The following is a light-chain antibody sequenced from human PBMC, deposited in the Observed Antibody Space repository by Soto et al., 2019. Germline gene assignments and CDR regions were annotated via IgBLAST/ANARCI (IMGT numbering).Light chain of an antibody. V-gene: IGKV3-20*01. CDR1: QSVSSSY. J-gene: IGKJ2*01. CDR3: QQYGSSPPYT. CDR2: GAS. Sequence: EIVLTQSPGTLSLYPGERATLSCRASQSVSSSYLAWYQQKPGQAPRLLIYGASSRATGIPDRFSGSGSGTDFTLTTSSLEPEDFAVYYCQQYGSSPPYTFGQGTKLEIK.